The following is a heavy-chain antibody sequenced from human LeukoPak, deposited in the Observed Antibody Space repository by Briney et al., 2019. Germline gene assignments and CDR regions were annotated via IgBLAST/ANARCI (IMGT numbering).Heavy chain of an antibody. Sequence: GGSLRLSCAASGFTVSSNYMSWVRQAPGKGLEWVSVIYSGGSTYYADSVKGRFTISRHNSKNTLYLQMNSLRAEDTAVYYCARDLPHSSGGYWDWGQGTLVTVSS. D-gene: IGHD6-19*01. J-gene: IGHJ4*02. CDR3: ARDLPHSSGGYWD. V-gene: IGHV3-53*04. CDR2: IYSGGST. CDR1: GFTVSSNY.